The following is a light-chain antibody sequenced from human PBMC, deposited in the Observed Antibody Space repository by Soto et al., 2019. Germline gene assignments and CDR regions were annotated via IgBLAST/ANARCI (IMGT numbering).Light chain of an antibody. CDR1: QSVSSN. J-gene: IGKJ5*01. V-gene: IGKV3-15*01. CDR2: DVS. Sequence: IVMTQSPATLSVSPWERASLSCRASQSVSSNLAWYQQKPGQTPRLLIYDVSIRATGVPARFSGTGSETDFTLTISGLQSEDSAVYFCQQYNNWPFSFGQGTRLEI. CDR3: QQYNNWPFS.